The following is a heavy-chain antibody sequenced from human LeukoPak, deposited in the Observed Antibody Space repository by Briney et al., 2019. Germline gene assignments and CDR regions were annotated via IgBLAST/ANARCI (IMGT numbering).Heavy chain of an antibody. D-gene: IGHD3-16*02. V-gene: IGHV3-48*03. CDR2: ISSSGSTI. CDR3: TSEGYDYVWGTYRGV. Sequence: PGGSLRLSCAASGFTFSSYEMNWVRQAPGKGLEWVSYISSSGSTIYYADSVKGRFTISRGNAKNSLYLQMSTLRAEDTAVYYCTSEGYDYVWGTYRGVWGRGTLVTVSS. J-gene: IGHJ2*01. CDR1: GFTFSSYE.